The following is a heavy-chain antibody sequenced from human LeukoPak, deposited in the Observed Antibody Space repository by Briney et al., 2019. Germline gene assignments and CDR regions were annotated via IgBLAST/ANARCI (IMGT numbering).Heavy chain of an antibody. V-gene: IGHV4-59*01. CDR1: GGSINGYY. CDR2: MFYNGNT. Sequence: NPSETLSLTCNVSGGSINGYYWTWIRQPPGKGLEWIGYMFYNGNTNYSPSLKSRVTISLDTSKSQISMRLTFVTAADTGVYHCARLTREDGVDVWGQGTTVTVSS. CDR3: ARLTREDGVDV. J-gene: IGHJ6*02.